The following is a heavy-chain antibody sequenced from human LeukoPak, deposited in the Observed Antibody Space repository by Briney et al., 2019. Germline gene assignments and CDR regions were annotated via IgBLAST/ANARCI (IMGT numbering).Heavy chain of an antibody. CDR3: AKWEVGDSSGSFDY. CDR2: IYSGGGT. CDR1: GFTVSSIY. V-gene: IGHV3-53*01. D-gene: IGHD3-22*01. Sequence: PGGSLRLSCAVSGFTVSSIYMSWVRQAPEKGLEWVSIIYSGGGTYYTDSVKGRFTISRDNSKNTLYLQMNSLRAEDTAVYYCAKWEVGDSSGSFDYWGQGTLVTVSS. J-gene: IGHJ4*02.